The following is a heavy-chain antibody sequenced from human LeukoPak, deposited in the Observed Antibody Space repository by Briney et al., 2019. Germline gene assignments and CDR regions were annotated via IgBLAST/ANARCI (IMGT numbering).Heavy chain of an antibody. V-gene: IGHV3-15*01. J-gene: IGHJ4*02. CDR3: TTSYDSSGYYPTRDY. CDR2: IKSKTDGGTT. CDR1: GFTFSSSS. Sequence: PGGSLRLSCAASGFTFSSSSMNWVRQAPGKGLEWVGRIKSKTDGGTTDYAAHVKGRFTISRDDSKNTLYLQMNSLKTEDTAVYYCTTSYDSSGYYPTRDYWGQGTLVTVSS. D-gene: IGHD3-22*01.